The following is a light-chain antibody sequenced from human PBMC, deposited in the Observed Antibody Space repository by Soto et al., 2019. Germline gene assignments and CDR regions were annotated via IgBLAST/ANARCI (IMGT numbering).Light chain of an antibody. CDR2: GAS. CDR1: RIISTY. J-gene: IGKJ5*01. V-gene: IGKV1-39*01. CDR3: QQSYSTPHT. Sequence: DIQMTQSPSSLAASVGDRVTISCRASRIISTYLNWYQQKPGQVPTLLIYGASSLQSGVPSRFSASGSGTDFTLSISSLQREDFATYYCQQSYSTPHTFGQGTRLEIK.